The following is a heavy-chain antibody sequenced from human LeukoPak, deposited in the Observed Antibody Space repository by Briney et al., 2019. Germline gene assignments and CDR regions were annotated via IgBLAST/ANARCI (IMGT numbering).Heavy chain of an antibody. CDR1: GFTFSSYA. V-gene: IGHV3-30-3*01. CDR3: ARDREWLPQGPFDY. Sequence: PGGSLRLSCAAFGFTFSSYAMHWVRQAPGKGLEWVAVISYDGSNKYYADSVKGRFTISRDNSKNTLYLQMNSLRAEDTAVYYCARDREWLPQGPFDYWGQGTLVTVSS. CDR2: ISYDGSNK. J-gene: IGHJ4*02. D-gene: IGHD6-19*01.